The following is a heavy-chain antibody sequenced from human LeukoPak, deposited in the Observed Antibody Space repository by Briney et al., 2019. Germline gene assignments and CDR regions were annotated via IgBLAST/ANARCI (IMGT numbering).Heavy chain of an antibody. CDR3: ARQGMKRGHDSSPFDY. J-gene: IGHJ4*02. Sequence: SETLSLTCTVSGGSISSYYWSWIRQPPGKGLEWIGYIYYSGSTNYNPSLKSRVTISVDTSKNQFSLKLSSVTAADTAVYYCARQGMKRGHDSSPFDYWGQGTLVTVSS. CDR1: GGSISSYY. V-gene: IGHV4-59*08. CDR2: IYYSGST. D-gene: IGHD3-3*01.